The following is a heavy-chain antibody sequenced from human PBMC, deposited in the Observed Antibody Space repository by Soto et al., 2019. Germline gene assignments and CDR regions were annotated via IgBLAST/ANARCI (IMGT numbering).Heavy chain of an antibody. J-gene: IGHJ4*02. Sequence: ASVKVSCTASGYTFTSYGISWVRQAPGQGLEWMGWISAYNGNTNYAQKLQGRVTMTTDTSTSTAYMELRSLRSDDTAVYYCARDAIAVAGYYFDYWGQGTLVTVSS. D-gene: IGHD6-19*01. CDR1: GYTFTSYG. CDR3: ARDAIAVAGYYFDY. V-gene: IGHV1-18*01. CDR2: ISAYNGNT.